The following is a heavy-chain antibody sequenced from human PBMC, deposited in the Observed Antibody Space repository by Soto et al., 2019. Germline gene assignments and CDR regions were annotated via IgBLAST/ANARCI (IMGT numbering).Heavy chain of an antibody. Sequence: EVQLVESGGGFVQPGGSLRLSCAASGFPCRSNWMLWVRQVPGKEMVWVSRVSGDGTITTYADSFKGRFSTSRDNAKSTLYLQLNSLRAEDTAVYYCARGAAHNSYFMDVWGKGTTVIVSS. D-gene: IGHD6-13*01. CDR2: VSGDGTIT. V-gene: IGHV3-74*01. J-gene: IGHJ6*03. CDR3: ARGAAHNSYFMDV. CDR1: GFPCRSNW.